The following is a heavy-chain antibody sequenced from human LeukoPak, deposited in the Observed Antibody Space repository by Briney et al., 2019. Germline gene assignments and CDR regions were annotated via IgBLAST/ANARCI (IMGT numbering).Heavy chain of an antibody. CDR3: ASGKASGGYSAYGLDAFDI. D-gene: IGHD5-12*01. V-gene: IGHV3-33*08. CDR2: IWYDGSNK. Sequence: PGGSLRLSCAASGFTCSSYAMHWVRQAPGKGLEWVALIWYDGSNKYYEDSVKGRFTISRDDSKNTLYLQMNSLRAEDTAVYYCASGKASGGYSAYGLDAFDIWGQGTMVTVSS. J-gene: IGHJ3*02. CDR1: GFTCSSYA.